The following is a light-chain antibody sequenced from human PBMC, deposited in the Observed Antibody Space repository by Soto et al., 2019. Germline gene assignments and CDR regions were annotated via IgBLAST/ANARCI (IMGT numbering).Light chain of an antibody. Sequence: ENVLTQSPGTLSFSPGEKATLSCRARQSVSSSYLAWYQQKPGQAPRLLIYGASSRATGIPDRFSGSGSGTDFTLTISRLEPEDFAVYYCQQYGSSPRTFGQGTKVDIK. V-gene: IGKV3-20*01. CDR2: GAS. CDR3: QQYGSSPRT. J-gene: IGKJ1*01. CDR1: QSVSSSY.